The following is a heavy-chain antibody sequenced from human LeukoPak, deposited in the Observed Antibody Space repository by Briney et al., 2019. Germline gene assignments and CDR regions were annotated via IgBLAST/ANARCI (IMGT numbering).Heavy chain of an antibody. D-gene: IGHD5-18*01. CDR2: ISTSSIYI. CDR1: GGSISSSSYY. J-gene: IGHJ4*02. V-gene: IGHV3-21*04. Sequence: ETLSLTCTVSGGSISSSSYYWGWVRQAPGKGLEWVSSISTSSIYIYYADSVKGRFTISRDNAKKSLYLQMNSLRAEDTAVYYCARGPDTAMVTRDYWGQGTLVTVSS. CDR3: ARGPDTAMVTRDY.